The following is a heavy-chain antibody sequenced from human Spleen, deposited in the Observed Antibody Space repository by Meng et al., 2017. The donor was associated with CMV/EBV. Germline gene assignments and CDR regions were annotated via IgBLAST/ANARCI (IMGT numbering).Heavy chain of an antibody. J-gene: IGHJ4*02. V-gene: IGHV4-59*10. CDR3: AREDGEPTRTLDY. D-gene: IGHD4-17*01. CDR1: GGSFSGYY. CDR2: IYTSGST. Sequence: EQLQQWGAGLLKPAATLSLTCAVYGGSFSGYYWSWSRQPAGKGLEWIGRIYTSGSTNYNPSLKSRVTMSVDTSTNQFSLKLSSVTAADTAVYYCAREDGEPTRTLDYWGQGTLVTVSS.